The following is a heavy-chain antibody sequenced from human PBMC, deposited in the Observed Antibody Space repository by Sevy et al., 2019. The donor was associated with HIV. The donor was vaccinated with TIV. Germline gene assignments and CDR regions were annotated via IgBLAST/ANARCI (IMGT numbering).Heavy chain of an antibody. D-gene: IGHD3-22*01. J-gene: IGHJ3*02. CDR2: IYYSGST. V-gene: IGHV4-59*01. CDR3: ARHFPYYYDSSGADAFDI. CDR1: GGSISSYY. Sequence: SETLSLTYTVSGGSISSYYWSWIRQPPGKGLEWIGYIYYSGSTNYNPSLKSRVTISVDTSKNQFSLKLSSVTAADTAVYYCARHFPYYYDSSGADAFDIWGQGTMVTVSS.